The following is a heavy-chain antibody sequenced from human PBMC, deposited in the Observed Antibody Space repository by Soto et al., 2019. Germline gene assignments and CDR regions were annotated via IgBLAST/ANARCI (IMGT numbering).Heavy chain of an antibody. J-gene: IGHJ3*02. V-gene: IGHV3-9*01. D-gene: IGHD1-1*01. CDR1: GFTFEDYA. Sequence: PGGSLRLSCITSGFTFEDYAMHWVRQVPGRGLEWVSGISWNGGTVDYADSVRGRFTVSRDNSKRSLYMQMNNLRGEDTAFYYCAKGRSGWNDDALDIWGRGTMVTV. CDR2: ISWNGGTV. CDR3: AKGRSGWNDDALDI.